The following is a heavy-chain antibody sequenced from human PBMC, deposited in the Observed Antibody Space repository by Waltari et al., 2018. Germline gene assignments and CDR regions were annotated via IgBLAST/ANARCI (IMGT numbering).Heavy chain of an antibody. CDR3: AKLPSSEVIIRMLYFDS. CDR2: ISGDGVRT. CDR1: GLTCTNYT. D-gene: IGHD3-16*01. V-gene: IGHV3-23*01. J-gene: IGHJ4*02. Sequence: EGQLLESGGDLVRPEGSLKLQCSASGLTCTNYTMNWVRQPPGKGLPWVAGISGDGVRTYIADSVKGRFRISRDNSRNTVYLQMTSLRVDDTAVYYCAKLPSSEVIIRMLYFDSWGQGTLVTVS.